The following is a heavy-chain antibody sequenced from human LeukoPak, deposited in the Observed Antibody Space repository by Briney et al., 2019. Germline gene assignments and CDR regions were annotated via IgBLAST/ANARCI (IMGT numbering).Heavy chain of an antibody. CDR3: AKNLIKFRITIVRGINITGLDP. J-gene: IGHJ5*02. V-gene: IGHV3-21*01. Sequence: GGSLRLSCAASGFTFSSYSMNWVRQAPGKGLEWVSSISSSSSYIYYADSVKGRFTISRDNAKNSLYLQMNSLKTEDQALFYRAKNLIKFRITIVRGINITGLDPWGQGTLVTVSS. CDR1: GFTFSSYS. D-gene: IGHD3-10*01. CDR2: ISSSSSYI.